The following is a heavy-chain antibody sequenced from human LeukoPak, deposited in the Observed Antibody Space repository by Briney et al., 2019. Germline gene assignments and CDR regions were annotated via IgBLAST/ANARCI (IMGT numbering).Heavy chain of an antibody. CDR1: GFTFSRYW. D-gene: IGHD3-10*01. CDR3: VRDFGGSRDY. V-gene: IGHV3-74*01. Sequence: GGSLRLSCAASGFTFSRYWMHWVRQAPGKGLVWVSRIDEYGTTINYADSVKGRFTISRDNAKNTLYLQMDSLRAEDTAVYYCVRDFGGSRDYWGQGTLVIVSS. J-gene: IGHJ4*02. CDR2: IDEYGTTI.